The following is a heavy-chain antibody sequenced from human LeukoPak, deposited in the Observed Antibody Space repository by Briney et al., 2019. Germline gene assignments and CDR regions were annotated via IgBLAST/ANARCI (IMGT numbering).Heavy chain of an antibody. Sequence: PSETLSLTCTVSGGSISSYFWSWIRQPPGKGLECIRYIYYSGSTNYNPSLKSRVTISVDTSKNQFSLKLSSVTAADTAVYYCARDQSGSPIDIWGQGTMVTVSS. CDR1: GGSISSYF. V-gene: IGHV4-59*12. CDR3: ARDQSGSPIDI. J-gene: IGHJ3*02. D-gene: IGHD3-10*01. CDR2: IYYSGST.